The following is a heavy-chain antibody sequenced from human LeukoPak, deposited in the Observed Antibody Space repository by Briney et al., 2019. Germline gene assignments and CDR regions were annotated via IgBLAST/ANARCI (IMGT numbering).Heavy chain of an antibody. Sequence: GGSLRLSCAASGFTFTRYWMHWVRQAPGKGLVWVSRINGDGTSTDYADSVKGRFTISRDNAKNTLYLQINSLRTEDTAVYYCVRLLDSDYWGQGTLDTVSS. J-gene: IGHJ4*02. CDR3: VRLLDSDY. CDR1: GFTFTRYW. D-gene: IGHD2-15*01. CDR2: INGDGTST. V-gene: IGHV3-74*01.